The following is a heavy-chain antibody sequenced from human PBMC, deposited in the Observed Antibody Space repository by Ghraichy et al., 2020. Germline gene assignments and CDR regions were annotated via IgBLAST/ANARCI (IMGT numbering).Heavy chain of an antibody. CDR1: GFYVSDSY. Sequence: GGSLRLSCGASGFYVSDSYMSWVHQAPGKGLEWVSVIYMDDSASYADSVKGRFIISRDNSKNTLYLEINSLRAEDTAVYYCARIGPYNWNFDYWGQGALVTVSS. J-gene: IGHJ4*02. CDR2: IYMDDSA. V-gene: IGHV3-66*01. D-gene: IGHD1-20*01. CDR3: ARIGPYNWNFDY.